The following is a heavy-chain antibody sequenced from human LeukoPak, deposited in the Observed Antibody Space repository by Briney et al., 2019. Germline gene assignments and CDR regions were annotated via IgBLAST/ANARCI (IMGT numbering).Heavy chain of an antibody. J-gene: IGHJ4*02. CDR3: ARTAKYYYGSETYYFFDY. V-gene: IGHV4-59*01. CDR1: GGAISSYY. D-gene: IGHD3-10*01. CDR2: ISYTGST. Sequence: SETLSLTCTVSGGAISSYYWSWIRQPPGKGLEWIGYISYTGSTTYNSSLKSRVTISLDTSQNQFSLKLTSVTPADTAVYYCARTAKYYYGSETYYFFDYWGQGTLVTVSS.